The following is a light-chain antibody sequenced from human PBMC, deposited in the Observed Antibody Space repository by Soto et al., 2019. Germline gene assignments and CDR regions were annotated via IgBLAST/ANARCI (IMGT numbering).Light chain of an antibody. CDR3: QQRHMWPIT. CDR1: QSVNSRF. V-gene: IGKV3D-20*02. Sequence: EIVLTQSPGTLSLSPGESATLSCRASQSVNSRFLAWYQHKPGQAPRLLIYAASTRATGIPDRFSGSASGTDFFTLTISSLEPEDSAVYYCQQRHMWPITFGQGTRLEIK. J-gene: IGKJ5*01. CDR2: AAS.